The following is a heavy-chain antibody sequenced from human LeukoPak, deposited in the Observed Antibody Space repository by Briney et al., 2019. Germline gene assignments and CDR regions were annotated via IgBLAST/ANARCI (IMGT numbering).Heavy chain of an antibody. J-gene: IGHJ4*02. V-gene: IGHV4-59*08. CDR1: GGSISRYY. CDR3: ARHRYSSGWYYFDY. CDR2: IYYSETT. D-gene: IGHD6-19*01. Sequence: PSETLSLTCAVSGGSISRYYGSWMRHPPAKGLEGIGYIYYSETTNYKPTLNSRVTMSVDTSKNQFSLMLSSVTAADTAVYYCARHRYSSGWYYFDYWGQGTLVTVSS.